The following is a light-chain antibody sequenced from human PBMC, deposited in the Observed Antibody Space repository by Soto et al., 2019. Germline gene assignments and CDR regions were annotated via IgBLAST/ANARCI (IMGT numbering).Light chain of an antibody. Sequence: EIVLTQSPGTLSLSPGERATLSCRATQSVSSSDLASYQHKPGQSPSLLFYSASTRATGIPDRFRGSGSGKDFTFTISGLEPGDFAVYYCQQYGSSPWTFGQGTKVDIK. CDR2: SAS. CDR1: QSVSSSD. J-gene: IGKJ1*01. CDR3: QQYGSSPWT. V-gene: IGKV3-20*01.